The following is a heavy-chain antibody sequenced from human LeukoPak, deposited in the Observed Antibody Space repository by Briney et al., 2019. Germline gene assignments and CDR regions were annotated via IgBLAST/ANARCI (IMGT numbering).Heavy chain of an antibody. D-gene: IGHD3-10*01. CDR3: AKDGSWFGELFQNYYFDY. J-gene: IGHJ4*02. V-gene: IGHV3-30*02. Sequence: AGGSLRLSCAASGFTFSSYGMHWVRQAPGKGLEWVAFIRYDGSNKYYADSVKGRLTISRDNSKNTLYLQMNSLRAEDTAVYYCAKDGSWFGELFQNYYFDYWGQGTLVTVSS. CDR2: IRYDGSNK. CDR1: GFTFSSYG.